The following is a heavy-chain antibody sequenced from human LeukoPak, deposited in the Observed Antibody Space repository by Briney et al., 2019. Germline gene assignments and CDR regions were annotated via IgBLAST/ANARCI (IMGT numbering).Heavy chain of an antibody. J-gene: IGHJ3*02. D-gene: IGHD3-22*01. CDR3: AAGRYYDISGYDAFDI. CDR2: IVVGSGNT. V-gene: IGHV1-58*02. CDR1: GFTFATSS. Sequence: SVKVSCKASGFTFATSSMQWVRQARGQRLEWIGWIVVGSGNTNYAQKFQERVTITRDMSTSTAYMELSSLGSEDTSVYYCAAGRYYDISGYDAFDIWGQGTMVTVSS.